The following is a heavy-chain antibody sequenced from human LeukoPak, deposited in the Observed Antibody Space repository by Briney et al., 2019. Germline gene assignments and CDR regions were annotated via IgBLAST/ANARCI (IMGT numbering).Heavy chain of an antibody. CDR1: GYTFGSYD. V-gene: IGHV1-8*01. CDR2: MNPNSGNT. CDR3: ARAGIAAAGLDY. Sequence: ASVKVSCKASGYTFGSYDTNWVRQATGQGPEWMGWMNPNSGNTGYAEKFQGRVTMTRDTSTSTAYMELSSLRSEDTAVYYCARAGIAAAGLDYWGQGTLVTVSS. D-gene: IGHD6-13*01. J-gene: IGHJ4*02.